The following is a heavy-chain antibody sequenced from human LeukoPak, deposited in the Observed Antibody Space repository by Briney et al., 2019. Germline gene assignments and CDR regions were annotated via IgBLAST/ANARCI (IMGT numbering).Heavy chain of an antibody. CDR3: AKSPAAGTFEYFQH. CDR2: ISGSGGST. Sequence: GGSLRLSCAASGFTFSIYGMSWVRQAPGKGLECGSAISGSGGSTYYADSVKGRFTISRDNSKNTLYLQMNSLRAEDTAVYYCAKSPAAGTFEYFQHWGQGTLVTVSS. D-gene: IGHD6-13*01. CDR1: GFTFSIYG. J-gene: IGHJ1*01. V-gene: IGHV3-23*01.